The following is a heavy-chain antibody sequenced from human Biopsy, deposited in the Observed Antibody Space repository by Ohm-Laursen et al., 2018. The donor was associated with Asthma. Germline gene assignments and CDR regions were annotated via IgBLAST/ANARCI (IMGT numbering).Heavy chain of an antibody. Sequence: SSLRLSCAASGFTSSIYDIHWVRQAPGKGLEWVAVISYDGGNKFYGDSVKGRFTLSRDNSRNTLYLQMNSLRVEDTAIYYCARTHERWTSIQDDALDIWGQGTMVIVSS. CDR2: ISYDGGNK. CDR3: ARTHERWTSIQDDALDI. CDR1: GFTSSIYD. V-gene: IGHV3-30*03. D-gene: IGHD4-23*01. J-gene: IGHJ3*02.